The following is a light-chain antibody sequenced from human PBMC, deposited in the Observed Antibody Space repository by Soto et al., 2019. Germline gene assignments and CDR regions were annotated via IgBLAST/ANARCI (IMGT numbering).Light chain of an antibody. CDR2: AAS. J-gene: IGKJ4*01. V-gene: IGKV1-39*01. Sequence: DIQMTQSPSSLSASVGDRVTITCRASQNISTYLNWYQQTLGKAPKLLIYAASSLQSGVPSRFSGSGSGTDFTLTISSLQPEDFATYYCQQSYNTPLTFGGGTKVEIK. CDR1: QNISTY. CDR3: QQSYNTPLT.